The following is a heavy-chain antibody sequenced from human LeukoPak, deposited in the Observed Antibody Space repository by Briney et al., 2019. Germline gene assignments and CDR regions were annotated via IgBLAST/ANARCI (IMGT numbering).Heavy chain of an antibody. CDR3: ARVLYYYDSSGRSYYFDY. D-gene: IGHD3-22*01. V-gene: IGHV3-7*01. CDR1: GFTFGNYG. CDR2: IKQDGSEK. J-gene: IGHJ4*02. Sequence: AGGSLRLSCAASGFTFGNYGMSWVRQAPGKGLEWVANIKQDGSEKYYVDSVKGRFPISRDNAKNSLYLQMRSLRAEDTAVYYCARVLYYYDSSGRSYYFDYWGQGTLVTVSS.